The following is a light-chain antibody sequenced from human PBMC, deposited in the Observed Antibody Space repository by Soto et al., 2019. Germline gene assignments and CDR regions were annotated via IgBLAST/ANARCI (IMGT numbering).Light chain of an antibody. Sequence: DILMTPYPSSLAASVGDTVTLPCRASQGLSDYLSWFQHKPGEAPNLLIDTASSLPGGVPLRFRGAGSRTDFSLTSSGLQREDSATYYCQQNYTCPWTFGQGTKVHIK. V-gene: IGKV1-39*01. CDR1: QGLSDY. CDR3: QQNYTCPWT. CDR2: TAS. J-gene: IGKJ1*01.